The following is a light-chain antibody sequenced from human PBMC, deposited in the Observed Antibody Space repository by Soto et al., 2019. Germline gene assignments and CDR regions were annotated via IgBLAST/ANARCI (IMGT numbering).Light chain of an antibody. CDR1: QSVSRN. CDR2: DAS. V-gene: IGKV3-15*01. J-gene: IGKJ1*01. CDR3: QQYNNWLWT. Sequence: EIVMTPSPATLSVSPGESATLSCRASQSVSRNLAWYQQKPGQAPRLLIHDASTRATGISVRFSGSGSGTEFTLTISSLQSEDFAVYYFQQYNNWLWTFGQGTKVEIK.